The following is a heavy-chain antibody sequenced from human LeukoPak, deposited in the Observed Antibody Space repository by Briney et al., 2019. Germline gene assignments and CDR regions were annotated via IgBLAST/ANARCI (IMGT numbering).Heavy chain of an antibody. CDR3: ARDPFAYSSPDY. Sequence: GASVKVSCKASGFTFTSSAVQWVRQARGQRLEWIGWIVVGSGNTNYAQKFQERVTITRDMSTSTVYMELSSLRSEDTAVYYCARDPFAYSSPDYWGQGTLVTVSS. J-gene: IGHJ4*02. V-gene: IGHV1-58*01. D-gene: IGHD6-13*01. CDR1: GFTFTSSA. CDR2: IVVGSGNT.